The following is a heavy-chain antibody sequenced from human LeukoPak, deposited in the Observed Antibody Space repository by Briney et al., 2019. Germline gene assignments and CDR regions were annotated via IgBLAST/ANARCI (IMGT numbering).Heavy chain of an antibody. CDR3: TRGKAAAPTFVVY. D-gene: IGHD6-13*01. V-gene: IGHV6-1*01. CDR2: TYYRAKRST. CDR1: GDILSGNNVA. Sequence: SRTPSLTCALSGDILSGNNVAGNWVRQSPSRGLEWLGITYYRAKRSTDYAVSVKSRITINPGTSKNQFSLQRNSVTPEDTAVYFGTRGKAAAPTFVVYWGQGTLVTVSS. J-gene: IGHJ4*02.